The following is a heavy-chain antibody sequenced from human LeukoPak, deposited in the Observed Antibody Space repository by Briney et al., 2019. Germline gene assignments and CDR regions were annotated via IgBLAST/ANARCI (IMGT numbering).Heavy chain of an antibody. CDR3: AKDRITATPYYFDF. J-gene: IGHJ4*02. CDR2: ISGSGGSA. Sequence: GGSLRLSCAASGFTFSSYAMSWVRQAPGKGLEWLSGISGSGGSAYYADSVKGRFTISRDNSINTLFLQMNSLRAEDSALYYCAKDRITATPYYFDFWGQGTLVSVSS. D-gene: IGHD1-20*01. V-gene: IGHV3-23*01. CDR1: GFTFSSYA.